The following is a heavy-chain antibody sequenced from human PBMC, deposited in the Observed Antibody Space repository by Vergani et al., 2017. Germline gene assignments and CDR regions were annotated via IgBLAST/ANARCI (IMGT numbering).Heavy chain of an antibody. D-gene: IGHD5-24*01. V-gene: IGHV1-2*02. CDR3: ARDDGALNYYYMDV. Sequence: QVQLVQSGAEVKKPGASVKVSCKASGYTFTGYYMHWVRQAPGQGLEWMGWINPNSGGTNYAQKFQGRVTMTRDTSISTAYMELSSLRSEDTAVYYCARDDGALNYYYMDVWGKGTTVTVSS. CDR2: INPNSGGT. J-gene: IGHJ6*03. CDR1: GYTFTGYY.